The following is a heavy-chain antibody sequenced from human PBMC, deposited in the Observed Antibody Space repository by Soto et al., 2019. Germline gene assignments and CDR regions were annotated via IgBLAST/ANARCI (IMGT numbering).Heavy chain of an antibody. Sequence: ASVKVSCKASGYTFTSYGISWVRQAPGQGLEWMGWISAYNGNTNYAQKLQGRVTMTTDTSTSTAYMELRSLRSDDTAVYYCARSGYSYGIYYYGMDLRGQGTTVTVSS. D-gene: IGHD5-18*01. V-gene: IGHV1-18*01. CDR2: ISAYNGNT. CDR1: GYTFTSYG. CDR3: ARSGYSYGIYYYGMDL. J-gene: IGHJ6*02.